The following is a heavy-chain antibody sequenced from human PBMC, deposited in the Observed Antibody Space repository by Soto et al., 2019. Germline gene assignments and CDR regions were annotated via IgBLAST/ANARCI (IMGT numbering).Heavy chain of an antibody. V-gene: IGHV1-3*04. CDR3: ARGYGSGTYSGFDF. CDR2: INTDNGNT. D-gene: IGHD3-10*01. Sequence: QVQLVQSGAEVKKPGASVRVSCKASGYTFTSYGFHWVRQAPGQTFQWMGWINTDNGNTKYSQNFQGRVTITRDTYATTAYLDLSRLTSDATAIYYCARGYGSGTYSGFDFWGPGTLVTVSS. CDR1: GYTFTSYG. J-gene: IGHJ4*02.